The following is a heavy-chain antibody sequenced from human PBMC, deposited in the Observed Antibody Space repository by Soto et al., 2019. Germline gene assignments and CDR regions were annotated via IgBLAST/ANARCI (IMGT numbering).Heavy chain of an antibody. Sequence: SETLSLTCTVSGAPITINYWSWIRQAPGKGLEWIGYIYYSGSTTYNPSLKSRVTMSADTSKDQFSLKLNSVTAADTAVYYCARDAGGPYDHWGPGTLVTVSS. CDR3: ARDAGGPYDH. CDR2: IYYSGST. V-gene: IGHV4-59*01. J-gene: IGHJ4*01. D-gene: IGHD2-15*01. CDR1: GAPITINY.